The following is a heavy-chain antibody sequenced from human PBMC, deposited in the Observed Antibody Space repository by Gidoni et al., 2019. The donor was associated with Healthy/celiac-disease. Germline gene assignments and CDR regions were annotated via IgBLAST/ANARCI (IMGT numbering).Heavy chain of an antibody. Sequence: QVQLQESGPGLVKPSETLSLTCTVSGGSISSYYWSWIRQPPGKGLEWIGYIYYSGSTNYNPSLKSRVTISVDTPKNQFSLKLSSVTAADTAVYYCASLVGAEGDWYFDLWGRGTLVTVSS. J-gene: IGHJ2*01. CDR3: ASLVGAEGDWYFDL. CDR1: GGSISSYY. V-gene: IGHV4-59*01. CDR2: IYYSGST. D-gene: IGHD1-26*01.